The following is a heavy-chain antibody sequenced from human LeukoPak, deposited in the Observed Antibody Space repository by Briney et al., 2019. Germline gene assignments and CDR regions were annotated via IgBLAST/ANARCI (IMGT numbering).Heavy chain of an antibody. V-gene: IGHV4-4*02. Sequence: PSETLSLTCAVSGGSISSSNWWSWVRQPPGKGLEWIGEIYHSGSTNYNPSLKSRVTISVDKSKNQFSLKLSSVTAADTAVYYCARAYYDSSGYDYFDYWGQGTLVTVSS. CDR2: IYHSGST. CDR3: ARAYYDSSGYDYFDY. CDR1: GGSISSSNW. D-gene: IGHD3-22*01. J-gene: IGHJ4*02.